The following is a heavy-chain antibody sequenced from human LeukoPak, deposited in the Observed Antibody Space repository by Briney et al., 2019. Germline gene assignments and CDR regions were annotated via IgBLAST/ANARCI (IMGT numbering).Heavy chain of an antibody. J-gene: IGHJ4*02. D-gene: IGHD6-13*01. Sequence: TSETLSLTCTVSGGSISSSSYYWGWIRQPPGKGLEWIGSIYYSGSTYYNPSLKSRVTISVDTSKNQFSLKLSSVTAADTAVYYCARRGIAAAGIDYWGQGTLVTVSS. V-gene: IGHV4-39*01. CDR2: IYYSGST. CDR1: GGSISSSSYY. CDR3: ARRGIAAAGIDY.